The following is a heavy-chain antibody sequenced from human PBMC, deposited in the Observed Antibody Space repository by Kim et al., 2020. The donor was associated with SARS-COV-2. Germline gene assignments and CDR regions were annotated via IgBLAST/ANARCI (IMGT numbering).Heavy chain of an antibody. CDR1: GGSISSSSYY. J-gene: IGHJ4*02. CDR3: ARGGDYYDSSGYYNSHFDY. CDR2: IYYSGST. D-gene: IGHD3-22*01. Sequence: SETLSLTCTVSGGSISSSSYYWGWIRQPPGKGLEWIGSIYYSGSTYYNPSLKSRVTISVDTSKNQFSLKLSSVTAADTAVYYCARGGDYYDSSGYYNSHFDYWGQGTLVTVSS. V-gene: IGHV4-39*07.